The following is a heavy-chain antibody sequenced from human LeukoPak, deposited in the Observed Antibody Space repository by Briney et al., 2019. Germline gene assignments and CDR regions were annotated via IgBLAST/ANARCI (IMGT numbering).Heavy chain of an antibody. V-gene: IGHV3-30-3*01. J-gene: IGHJ4*02. CDR1: GFTFSSYA. CDR2: ISYDGSNK. Sequence: GGSLRLSCAASGFTFSSYAMHWVRQAPGKGLEWVAVISYDGSNKYYADSVKGRFTISRDNSKNTLYLQMNSLRAEDTAVYYCAKAEAGIAARDWGQGTLVTVSS. CDR3: AKAEAGIAARD. D-gene: IGHD6-6*01.